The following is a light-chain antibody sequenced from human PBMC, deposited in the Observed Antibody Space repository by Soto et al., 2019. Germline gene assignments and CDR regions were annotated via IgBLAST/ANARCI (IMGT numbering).Light chain of an antibody. J-gene: IGLJ3*02. V-gene: IGLV1-40*01. CDR1: SSNIGAGYD. CDR3: QSYDSSLSGFWV. CDR2: GND. Sequence: QSVLTQPPSVSGAPGQRVTIYCTGSSSNIGAGYDVHWYQQFSGTSPKLLIYGNDNRPSGVPDRFSGSKSGTSASLAITGLLAEDEADYYCQSYDSSLSGFWVFGGGTKLTVL.